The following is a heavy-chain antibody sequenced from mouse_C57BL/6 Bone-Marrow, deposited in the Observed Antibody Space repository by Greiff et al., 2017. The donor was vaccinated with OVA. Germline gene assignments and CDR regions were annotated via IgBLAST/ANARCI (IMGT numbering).Heavy chain of an antibody. J-gene: IGHJ2*01. D-gene: IGHD2-5*01. CDR2: ISDGGSYT. CDR3: ARDERGTYYSIFDY. Sequence: DVQLQESGGGLVKPGGSLKLSCAASGFTFSSYAMSWVRQTPEKRLEWVATISDGGSYTYYPDNVKGRFTISRDNAKNNLYLQMSHLKSEDTAMYYCARDERGTYYSIFDYWGQGTTLTVSS. CDR1: GFTFSSYA. V-gene: IGHV5-4*01.